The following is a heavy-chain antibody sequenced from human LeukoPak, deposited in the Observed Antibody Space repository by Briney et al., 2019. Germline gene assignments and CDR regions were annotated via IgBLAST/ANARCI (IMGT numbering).Heavy chain of an antibody. D-gene: IGHD1-1*01. CDR3: ARSLTTLTYEGY. J-gene: IGHJ4*02. CDR2: IGTTSGAI. V-gene: IGHV3-48*01. Sequence: PGGSLRLSCAASGFTFNALGMNWVRQAPGKGLEWVSYIGTTSGAIYYADSVKGRFTISRDSAKNSLYLQMNSLRAEDTAIYYCARSLTTLTYEGYWGQGTLVTVSS. CDR1: GFTFNALG.